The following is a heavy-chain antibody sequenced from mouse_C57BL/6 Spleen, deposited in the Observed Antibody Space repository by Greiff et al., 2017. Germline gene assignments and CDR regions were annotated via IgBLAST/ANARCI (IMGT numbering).Heavy chain of an antibody. Sequence: VQLKQSGAELVKPGASVKISCKASGYTFTDYYINWVKQRPGQGLEWIGTIGPGSGGTYYNEKFKGKVTLTADKSSSTAYMKLSSLTSESSADYFCARHGDGKGIYYYAMDYWGQGTSVTVAS. D-gene: IGHD2-1*01. CDR2: IGPGSGGT. CDR1: GYTFTDYY. CDR3: ARHGDGKGIYYYAMDY. J-gene: IGHJ4*01. V-gene: IGHV1-77*01.